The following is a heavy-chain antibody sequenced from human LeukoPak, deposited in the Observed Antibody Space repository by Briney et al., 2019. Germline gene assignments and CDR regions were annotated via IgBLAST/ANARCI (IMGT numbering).Heavy chain of an antibody. V-gene: IGHV3-23*01. CDR3: AKGTLDIVVVPAAPKVYYFDY. CDR1: GFTFSSYA. CDR2: ISGSGGST. D-gene: IGHD2-2*01. Sequence: PGGSLRLSCAASGFTFSSYAMSWVRQAPGKGLEWVSAISGSGGSTYYADSVKGRFTIFRDNSKNTLYLQMNSLRAEDTAVYYCAKGTLDIVVVPAAPKVYYFDYWGQGTLVTVSS. J-gene: IGHJ4*02.